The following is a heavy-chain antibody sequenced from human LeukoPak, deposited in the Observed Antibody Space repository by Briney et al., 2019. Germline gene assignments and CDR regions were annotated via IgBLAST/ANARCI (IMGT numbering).Heavy chain of an antibody. V-gene: IGHV3-23*01. J-gene: IGHJ4*02. CDR1: GFTFSNYA. D-gene: IGHD3-3*01. CDR2: ISGGGDST. CDR3: AKDSYFWSGYLTGHDY. Sequence: GGSLRLSCAASGFTFSNYAMSWVRQAPGKGLEWVSAISGGGDSTYYADSVKGRFTISRDNSKNTLYLQMNSLRAEDTAVYYCAKDSYFWSGYLTGHDYWGQGTLVTVSS.